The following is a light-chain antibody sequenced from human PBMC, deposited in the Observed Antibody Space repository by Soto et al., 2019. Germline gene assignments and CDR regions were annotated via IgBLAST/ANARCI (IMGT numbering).Light chain of an antibody. V-gene: IGKV3-11*01. Sequence: EIVLSQSPTTLSVTPLERATLSFMASQSVGSYLAWYQQKPGQAPKLLIYATSNRANGIPGRFSRRGSGTDFTLNISRLEPEESAVYYCQQRKKLPITFGQGTRLEIK. CDR2: ATS. CDR1: QSVGSY. J-gene: IGKJ5*01. CDR3: QQRKKLPIT.